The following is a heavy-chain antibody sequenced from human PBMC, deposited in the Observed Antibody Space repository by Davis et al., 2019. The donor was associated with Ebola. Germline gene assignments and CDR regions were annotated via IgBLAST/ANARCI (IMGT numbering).Heavy chain of an antibody. D-gene: IGHD3-3*01. J-gene: IGHJ6*03. CDR1: GFTFSNFH. Sequence: PGGSLRLSCAASGFTFSNFHIHWVRQTPGKGLVWVARIDPDGTGTNYADSVKGRFTISRDNAKNTLSLQMNSLRVEDTAVYYCARVYYDFWTTMDVWGKGTTVTVSS. CDR3: ARVYYDFWTTMDV. CDR2: IDPDGTGT. V-gene: IGHV3-74*01.